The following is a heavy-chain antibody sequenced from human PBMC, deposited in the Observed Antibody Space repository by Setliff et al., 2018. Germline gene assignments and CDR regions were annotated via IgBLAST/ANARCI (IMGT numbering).Heavy chain of an antibody. V-gene: IGHV1-18*01. J-gene: IGHJ4*02. CDR3: ARDGGGYCATTSCFHFDY. Sequence: ASVKVSCKASGYSFSNYDIMWVRQAPGQGLEWMGWISVYTGHTKSAQKFQGRVTMTTDTSTSTAYMELRSLTSDDTAVYYCARDGGGYCATTSCFHFDYWGQGTLVTVSS. CDR1: GYSFSNYD. CDR2: ISVYTGHT. D-gene: IGHD2-15*01.